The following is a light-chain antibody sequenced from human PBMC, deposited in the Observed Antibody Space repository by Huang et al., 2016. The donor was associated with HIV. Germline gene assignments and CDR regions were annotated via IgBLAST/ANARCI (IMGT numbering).Light chain of an antibody. J-gene: IGKJ2*01. CDR3: MQGKQLPYT. V-gene: IGKV2-29*02. CDR2: ELS. CDR1: QGLLYREKIY. Sequence: DIVMTQTPLSLSVTPGQPASISCKSSQGLLYREKIYLYWYSQKPGQSPQLLIYELSNLFSGVPDRFSGSGSPTDFTLKISRVETEDVGVYYCMQGKQLPYTFGQGTRLEIK.